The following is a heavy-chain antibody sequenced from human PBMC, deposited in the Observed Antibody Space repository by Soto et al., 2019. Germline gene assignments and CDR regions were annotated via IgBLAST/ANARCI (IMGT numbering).Heavy chain of an antibody. V-gene: IGHV4-39*01. D-gene: IGHD1-7*01. J-gene: IGHJ6*02. CDR1: GGSISSSSHY. CDR3: STGTTVNYDYYGMDV. CDR2: IYYSGST. Sequence: SETLSLTCPVSGGSISSSSHYWGWIRQPPGKGLEWIGSIYYSGSTYYNPSLKSRVTISVDTSKNQVSLKLSSVTAADTAVYYCSTGTTVNYDYYGMDVWGQGTTVT.